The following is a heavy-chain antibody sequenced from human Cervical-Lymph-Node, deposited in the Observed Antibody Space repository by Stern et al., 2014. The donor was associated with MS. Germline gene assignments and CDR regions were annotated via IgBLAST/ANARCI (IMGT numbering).Heavy chain of an antibody. D-gene: IGHD2-15*01. CDR1: GFIFRSYW. Sequence: EVQLVGSGGGLVQPGGSLRLSCAASGFIFRSYWMSWVRQAPGKGLEWVANIKQDGGEKYFVDSVKGRFIISRDNAKNSLYLQMNSLRAEDTAVYYCARLVVKHSDWFDPWGQGTLVTVSS. V-gene: IGHV3-7*01. CDR3: ARLVVKHSDWFDP. J-gene: IGHJ5*02. CDR2: IKQDGGEK.